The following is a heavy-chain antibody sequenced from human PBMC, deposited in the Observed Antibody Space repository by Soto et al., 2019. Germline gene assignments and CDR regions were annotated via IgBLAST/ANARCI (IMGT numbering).Heavy chain of an antibody. J-gene: IGHJ6*02. D-gene: IGHD3-10*01. CDR3: ARDHPSPYASGSSKDV. V-gene: IGHV4-31*03. CDR2: IYYSGST. CDR1: GGSISSGGYY. Sequence: TLSLTCTVSGGSISSGGYYWRWIRQHPGKGMEWIGYIYYSGSTYYNPSLKSRVTISVATSKNQFSLKLSYVTAADTAVYYCARDHPSPYASGSSKDVWGQGTTVTVSS.